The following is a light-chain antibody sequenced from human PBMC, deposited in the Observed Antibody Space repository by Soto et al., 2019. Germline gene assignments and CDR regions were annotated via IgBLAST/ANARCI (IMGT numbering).Light chain of an antibody. V-gene: IGLV2-14*01. CDR2: EVS. CDR3: SSYTGSATLVV. J-gene: IGLJ3*02. Sequence: QSALTQPASESGSPGQSITISCTGTSSDAGGNKYVSWYQQHPGKAPKLITYEVSNRPSGVSNRFSGSKSGNTASLTISGLQAEDEADYYCSSYTGSATLVVFGGGTKVTVL. CDR1: SSDAGGNKY.